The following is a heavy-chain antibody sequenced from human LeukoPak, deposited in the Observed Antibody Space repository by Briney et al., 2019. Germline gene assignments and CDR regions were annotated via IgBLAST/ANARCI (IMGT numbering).Heavy chain of an antibody. D-gene: IGHD6-13*01. CDR1: GGSISSGGYY. CDR3: AREKWGSSWYDFDY. CDR2: IYYSGST. Sequence: SETLSLTCTVSGGSISSGGYYWSWIRQRPGKGLEWIGYIYYSGSTYYNPSLKSRVTISVDTSKNQFSLKLSSVTAADTAVYYCAREKWGSSWYDFDYWGQGTLVTVSS. V-gene: IGHV4-31*03. J-gene: IGHJ4*02.